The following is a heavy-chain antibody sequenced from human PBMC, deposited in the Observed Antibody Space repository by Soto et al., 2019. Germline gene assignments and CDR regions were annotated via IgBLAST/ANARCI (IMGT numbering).Heavy chain of an antibody. CDR2: IYSGGTT. Sequence: PGGSLRLSCAASGFTVSSNYMSWVRQAPGKGLEWVSVIYSGGTTYYADSVKGRFTISRDNSKNTLYLQMNSLRAEDTAVYYCAGLDTSMVKTPGYWGQGTLVTVSS. CDR1: GFTVSSNY. CDR3: AGLDTSMVKTPGY. D-gene: IGHD5-18*01. J-gene: IGHJ4*02. V-gene: IGHV3-66*01.